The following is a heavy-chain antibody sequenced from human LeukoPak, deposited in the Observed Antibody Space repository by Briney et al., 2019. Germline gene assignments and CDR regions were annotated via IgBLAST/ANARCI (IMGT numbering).Heavy chain of an antibody. CDR2: MYHSGST. J-gene: IGHJ6*03. CDR1: GYSISSGYY. V-gene: IGHV4-38-2*02. Sequence: SETLSLTCTVSGYSISSGYYWGWIRQPPGKGLEWIGSMYHSGSTYYNPSLKSRVTISVDTSKNQFSLKLSSVTAADTDVYYCARIYGSGRQYYYYYYMDVWGKGTTVTVSS. D-gene: IGHD3-10*01. CDR3: ARIYGSGRQYYYYYYMDV.